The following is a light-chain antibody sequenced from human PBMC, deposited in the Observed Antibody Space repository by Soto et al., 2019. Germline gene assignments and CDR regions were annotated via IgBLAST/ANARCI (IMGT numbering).Light chain of an antibody. CDR1: QGISSY. V-gene: IGKV1-9*01. Sequence: DIQLTQYPSFLSASVGDRVTITCRASQGISSYVAWYQQKPGKAPKVLIYAASTLKSGVPSRFSGRGSGTEFTLTISSLQPEDFATYHCQQVKNYPLTFGGGTRVEIK. CDR3: QQVKNYPLT. J-gene: IGKJ4*01. CDR2: AAS.